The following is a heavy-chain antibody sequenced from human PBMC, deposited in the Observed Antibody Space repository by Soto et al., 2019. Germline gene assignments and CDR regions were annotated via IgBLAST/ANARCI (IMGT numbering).Heavy chain of an antibody. CDR2: ISAYNGNT. V-gene: IGHV1-18*01. Sequence: GPSVKVSCKASGYTFTSYGISWVRQAPGQGLEWMGWISAYNGNTNYAQKLQGRVTMTTDTSTSTAYMELRSLRSDDTAVYYCAQAANVYYDYARAFDIWGQGTMVTVSS. CDR3: AQAANVYYDYARAFDI. D-gene: IGHD3-16*01. J-gene: IGHJ3*02. CDR1: GYTFTSYG.